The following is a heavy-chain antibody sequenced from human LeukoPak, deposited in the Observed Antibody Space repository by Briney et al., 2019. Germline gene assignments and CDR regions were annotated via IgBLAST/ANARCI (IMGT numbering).Heavy chain of an antibody. D-gene: IGHD3-3*01. CDR1: GGSISSYY. V-gene: IGHV4-59*01. CDR2: IYYSGST. J-gene: IGHJ6*02. CDR3: ARGDLYDFWSGYPNTYLGMDV. Sequence: PSETLSLTCTVSGGSISSYYWSWIRQPPGKGLEWIGYIYYSGSTNYNPSLKSRVTISVDTSKNQFSLKLSSVTAADTAVYYCARGDLYDFWSGYPNTYLGMDVWGQGTTVTVSS.